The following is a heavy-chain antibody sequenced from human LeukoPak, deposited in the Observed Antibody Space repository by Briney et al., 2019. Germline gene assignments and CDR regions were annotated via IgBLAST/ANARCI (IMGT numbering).Heavy chain of an antibody. Sequence: SETLSLTCTVSGGSISRGNCYWGWIRQPPGKGLEWIGSIYYSGSTYYNPSLKSRVTISVDTSKNQFSLKLSSVTAADTAVYYCARDGGGSSWYGYFDYWGQGTLVTVSS. CDR3: ARDGGGSSWYGYFDY. D-gene: IGHD6-13*01. CDR2: IYYSGST. J-gene: IGHJ4*02. V-gene: IGHV4-39*07. CDR1: GGSISRGNCY.